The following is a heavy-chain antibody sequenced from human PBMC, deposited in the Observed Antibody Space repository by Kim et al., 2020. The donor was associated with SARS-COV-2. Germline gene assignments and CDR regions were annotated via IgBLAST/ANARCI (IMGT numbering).Heavy chain of an antibody. Sequence: GGSLRLSCAASGFTVSSNYMSWVRQAPGKGLEWVSVIYSGGGTYYAASVKGRLTIISDNNSNKPYLHINSRRAEDTAAYYCATGDTLIHYYNGMDVW. D-gene: IGHD5-18*01. V-gene: IGHV3-53*01. CDR2: IYSGGGT. J-gene: IGHJ6*01. CDR3: ATGDTLIHYYNGMDV. CDR1: GFTVSSNY.